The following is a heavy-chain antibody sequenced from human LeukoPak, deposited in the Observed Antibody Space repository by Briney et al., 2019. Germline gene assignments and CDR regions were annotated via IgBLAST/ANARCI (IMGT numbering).Heavy chain of an antibody. CDR1: GFTFSSYS. D-gene: IGHD5-18*01. CDR2: ISSSSYI. V-gene: IGHV3-21*01. Sequence: GGSLRLSCAASGFTFSSYSMNWVRQAPGKGLEWVSSISSSSYIYYADSVKGRFTISRDNAKNSLYLQMNSLRAEDTAVYYCARKSYGLYYMDVWGKGTTVTVSS. J-gene: IGHJ6*03. CDR3: ARKSYGLYYMDV.